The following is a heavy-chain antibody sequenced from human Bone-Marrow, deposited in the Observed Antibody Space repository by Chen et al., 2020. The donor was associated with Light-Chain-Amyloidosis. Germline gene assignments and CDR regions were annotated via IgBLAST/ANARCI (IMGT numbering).Heavy chain of an antibody. CDR3: ARSASVRLYYYYMDV. CDR1: GGTFSSYA. D-gene: IGHD6-25*01. Sequence: QVQLVRSGAEVKKPGSSVKVSCRASGGTFSSYAISWVRQAPGQGLEWMGGIIPIFGTANYAQKVQGRVTITADESTSKAYMGLSSLRSEDTAVYYCARSASVRLYYYYMDVWGKGTTVTVSS. J-gene: IGHJ6*03. V-gene: IGHV1-69*01. CDR2: IIPIFGTA.